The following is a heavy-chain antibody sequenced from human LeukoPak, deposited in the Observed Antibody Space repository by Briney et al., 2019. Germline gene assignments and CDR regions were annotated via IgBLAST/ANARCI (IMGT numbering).Heavy chain of an antibody. Sequence: GGSLRLSCAASRFTFSSYDMSWVRQAPGKGLEWVSAISGSGGSTYYADSVKGRFTISRDNSKNTLYLQMNSLRAEDTAVYYCASREGGDYYDSSGYYFDYWGQGTLVTVSS. D-gene: IGHD3-22*01. J-gene: IGHJ4*02. CDR1: RFTFSSYD. CDR2: ISGSGGST. V-gene: IGHV3-23*01. CDR3: ASREGGDYYDSSGYYFDY.